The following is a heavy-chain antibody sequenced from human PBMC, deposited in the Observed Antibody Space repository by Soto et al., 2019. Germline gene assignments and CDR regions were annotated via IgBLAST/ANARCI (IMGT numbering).Heavy chain of an antibody. CDR3: ARHRIEVDWRGFDF. CDR2: SSYNGGT. V-gene: IGHV4-39*01. CDR1: TDSSSFTNSY. D-gene: IGHD3-9*01. J-gene: IGHJ4*02. Sequence: PSETLSLTCTVSTDSSSFTNSYWGWIRQPPGKGLQWIESSSYNGGTFYNPSLKGRVVISFDTSKKQSSLQVTSVTAADTAVYFCARHRIEVDWRGFDFWGQGSPVTVSS.